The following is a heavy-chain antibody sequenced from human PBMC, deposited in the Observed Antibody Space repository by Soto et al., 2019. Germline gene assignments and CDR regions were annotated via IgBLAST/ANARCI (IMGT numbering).Heavy chain of an antibody. CDR1: GFSFSTYA. CDR2: ISGSGGRR. CDR3: AKEKYSSGFFDY. V-gene: IGHV3-23*01. D-gene: IGHD6-19*01. Sequence: GGSLRLSCAAFGFSFSTYAMSWVRQAPGRGLEWVSAISGSGGRRHYADSVKGRFTISRDNSKNTLYLQMNSLRAEDTAVYYCAKEKYSSGFFDYWGQGTLVTVSS. J-gene: IGHJ4*02.